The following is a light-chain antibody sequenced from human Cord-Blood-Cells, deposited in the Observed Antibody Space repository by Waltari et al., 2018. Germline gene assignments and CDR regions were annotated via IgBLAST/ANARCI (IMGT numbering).Light chain of an antibody. CDR2: GAS. Sequence: DIRMTQSQSSLPASVGDRVTITCRASQSISSYLNCYQQKPGKGPNPQVYGASSSQSRVPSRFNGSGAGTVFTLSTSSLQPKDIATYFCQQSYSNPTFGRETRLEIK. CDR3: QQSYSNPT. V-gene: IGKV1-39*01. J-gene: IGKJ5*01. CDR1: QSISSY.